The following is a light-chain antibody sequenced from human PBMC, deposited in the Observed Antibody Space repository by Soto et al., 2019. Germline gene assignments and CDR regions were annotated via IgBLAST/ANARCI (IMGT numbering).Light chain of an antibody. J-gene: IGKJ4*01. CDR2: AAS. Sequence: DIQMSQSPSSLSASVGDRFTITCRASQGIGIWLAWYQQKPGKAPNLLIYAASTLQSGVPSRFTGSGSGTEFTLTISSLQPDDFATYYCQQYNSFSLTFGGGTKVDIK. V-gene: IGKV1-12*01. CDR3: QQYNSFSLT. CDR1: QGIGIW.